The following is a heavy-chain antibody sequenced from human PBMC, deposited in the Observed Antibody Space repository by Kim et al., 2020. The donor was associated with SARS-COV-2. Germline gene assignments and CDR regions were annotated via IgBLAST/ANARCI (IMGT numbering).Heavy chain of an antibody. D-gene: IGHD6-13*01. J-gene: IGHJ4*02. Sequence: KYSQKFQGRVTITRDTSASTAYMELSSLRSEDTAVYYCASSIAAAGPFDYWGQGTLVTVSS. CDR3: ASSIAAAGPFDY. V-gene: IGHV1-3*01.